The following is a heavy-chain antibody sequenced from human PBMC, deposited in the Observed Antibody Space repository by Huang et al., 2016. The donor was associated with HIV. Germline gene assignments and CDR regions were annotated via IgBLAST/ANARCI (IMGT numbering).Heavy chain of an antibody. CDR3: TTGYRAHFDY. CDR2: IKSKTDGGTT. Sequence: EVQLVESGGGLVKPGGSLRLSCAASGFTFSNAWMGCVLQAAGKGREGVGRIKSKTDGGTTDYAAPVKGRFTISRDDSKNTLYLQMNSLRTEDTAVYYCTTGYRAHFDYWGQGTLVTVSS. CDR1: GFTFSNAW. D-gene: IGHD5-18*01. V-gene: IGHV3-15*01. J-gene: IGHJ4*02.